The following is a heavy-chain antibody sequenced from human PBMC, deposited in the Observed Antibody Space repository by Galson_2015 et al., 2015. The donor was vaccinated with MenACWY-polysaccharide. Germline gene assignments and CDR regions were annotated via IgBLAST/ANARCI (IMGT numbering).Heavy chain of an antibody. Sequence: SETLSLTCTVSGGSISTSGYYWGWIRQPPGKGLEWIGIISYGESTYYNPSLKSRVTLSVDTSKSQFSLKLRSATAADTAVYYCARLPQKGGPKGYFDYWGQGTLVTVSP. CDR1: GGSISTSGYY. J-gene: IGHJ4*02. CDR3: ARLPQKGGPKGYFDY. CDR2: ISYGEST. V-gene: IGHV4-39*01.